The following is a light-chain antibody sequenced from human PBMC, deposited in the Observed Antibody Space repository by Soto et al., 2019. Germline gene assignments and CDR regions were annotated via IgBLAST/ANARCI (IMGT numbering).Light chain of an antibody. J-gene: IGKJ4*01. V-gene: IGKV3-15*01. CDR3: QQYKNWLALT. CDR1: QRISSN. CDR2: GAS. Sequence: EIVLTQSPATLSLSPGERATLSCRASQRISSNLAWYQHKPGRAPRLLIYGASTRATGIPARFSGSGSGTEFTLTISSLQSEDSAVYYCQQYKNWLALTFGGGTKVDIK.